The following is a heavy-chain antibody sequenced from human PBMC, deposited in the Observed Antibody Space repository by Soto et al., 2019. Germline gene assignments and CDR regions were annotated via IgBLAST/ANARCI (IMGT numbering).Heavy chain of an antibody. J-gene: IGHJ6*02. D-gene: IGHD1-20*01. CDR2: INAANGNI. Sequence: QVHLVQSGAEVRETGASVRISCEASGYTFTDYAIHWVRQAHGQRPEWMGWINAANGNIKSSRPFRGRVTLTIDKSASTAYLDLTSLRSEDTAVYFRARRGITGTNTYYSGLDVWGQGTAVTVSS. CDR3: ARRGITGTNTYYSGLDV. V-gene: IGHV1-3*01. CDR1: GYTFTDYA.